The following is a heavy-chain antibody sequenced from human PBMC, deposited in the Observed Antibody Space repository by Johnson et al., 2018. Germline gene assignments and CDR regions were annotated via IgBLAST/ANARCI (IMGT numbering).Heavy chain of an antibody. CDR1: GFTFSSYW. CDR2: INSDGTST. Sequence: VQLVESGGGLVQPGGSLRLSCAASGFTFSSYWMHWVRQVPRKGLVWVSRINSDGTSTSYADSVKGRFTISRDNAKNTLYLQMNSLRAEDTAVYYGARGKSHAFDIWGQGTMATVSS. J-gene: IGHJ3*02. CDR3: ARGKSHAFDI. V-gene: IGHV3-74*02.